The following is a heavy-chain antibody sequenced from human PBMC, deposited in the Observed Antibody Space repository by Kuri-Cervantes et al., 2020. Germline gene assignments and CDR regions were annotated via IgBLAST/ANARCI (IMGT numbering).Heavy chain of an antibody. CDR1: GYTFTDYY. V-gene: IGHV1-2*02. D-gene: IGHD6-19*01. Sequence: ASVKVSCKASGYTFTDYYIHWVRQAPGQGLEWMGWINPNNGGTKYAQKLQGRVTMTTDTSTSTAYMELRSLRSDDTAVYYCAREAQPVAGPTIDYWGQGTLVTVSS. CDR3: AREAQPVAGPTIDY. J-gene: IGHJ4*02. CDR2: INPNNGGT.